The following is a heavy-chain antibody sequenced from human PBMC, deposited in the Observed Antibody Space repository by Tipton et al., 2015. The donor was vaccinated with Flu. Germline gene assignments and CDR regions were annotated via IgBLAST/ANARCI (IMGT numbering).Heavy chain of an antibody. CDR3: ARRDYSNYVSVPKNWFDS. D-gene: IGHD4-11*01. Sequence: LRLSCAVSGDSISSDYYWGWIRQFPGKGLEWIGSISRTGSTNYNPSLRSRVTMSIDTSKDQFSLKMQSVTAADVAVYYCARRDYSNYVSVPKNWFDSWGQGILVTVSS. CDR1: GDSISSDYY. V-gene: IGHV4-38-2*01. CDR2: ISRTGST. J-gene: IGHJ5*01.